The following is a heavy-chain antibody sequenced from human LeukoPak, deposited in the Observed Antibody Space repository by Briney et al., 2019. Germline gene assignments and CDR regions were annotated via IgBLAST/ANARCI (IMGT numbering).Heavy chain of an antibody. CDR3: AKAPVVGATGYFDY. J-gene: IGHJ4*02. V-gene: IGHV3-30-3*01. D-gene: IGHD1-26*01. Sequence: GGSLRLSCAASGFTFNSYAMHWVRQAPDKGLEWVTIISYDGSNKYYADSVKGRFTISRDNSKNTLYLQMDSLRAEDTAVYYCAKAPVVGATGYFDYWGQGTLVTVSS. CDR1: GFTFNSYA. CDR2: ISYDGSNK.